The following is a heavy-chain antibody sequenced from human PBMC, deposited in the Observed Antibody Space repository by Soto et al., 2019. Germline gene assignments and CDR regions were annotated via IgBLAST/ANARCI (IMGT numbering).Heavy chain of an antibody. CDR1: GFSVTANY. CDR2: IYSGGST. CDR3: HGYGD. Sequence: HPGGSLRLSCEVSGFSVTANYMSWVRQAPGKGLEWVSVIYSGGSTYYIDSVKGRFSISRDISKNTLYLQMNSLRAEDTAVYYCHGYGDWGQGTLVTVSS. D-gene: IGHD5-12*01. J-gene: IGHJ4*02. V-gene: IGHV3-53*01.